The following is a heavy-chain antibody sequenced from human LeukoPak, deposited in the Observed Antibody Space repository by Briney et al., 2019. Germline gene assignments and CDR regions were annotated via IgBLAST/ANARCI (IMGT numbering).Heavy chain of an antibody. Sequence: SETLSHTCTVSGGSISSSSYYWGWIRQPPGKGLEWIGSIYYSGSTYYNRSLKSRVTISVDTSKNQFSLRLSSVTAADTAVYYCAREDAVVGTAAPHDYWGQGTLATVSS. V-gene: IGHV4-39*07. D-gene: IGHD6-13*01. CDR1: GGSISSSSYY. CDR3: AREDAVVGTAAPHDY. J-gene: IGHJ4*02. CDR2: IYYSGST.